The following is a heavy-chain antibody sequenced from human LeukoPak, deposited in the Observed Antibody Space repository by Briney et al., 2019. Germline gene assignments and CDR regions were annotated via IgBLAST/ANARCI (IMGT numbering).Heavy chain of an antibody. CDR2: ISWNSGSI. D-gene: IGHD3-22*01. CDR1: GFTFTDYW. Sequence: GGSLRLSCAASGFTFTDYWMIWVRQAPGKGLEWVSGISWNSGSIGYADSVKGRFTISRDNAKNSLYLQMNSLRAEDTALYYCAKDRGGYYRHPDYWGQGTLVTVSS. J-gene: IGHJ4*02. V-gene: IGHV3-9*01. CDR3: AKDRGGYYRHPDY.